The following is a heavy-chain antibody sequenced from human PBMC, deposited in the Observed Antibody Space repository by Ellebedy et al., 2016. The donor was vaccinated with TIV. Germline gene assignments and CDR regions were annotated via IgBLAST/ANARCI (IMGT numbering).Heavy chain of an antibody. D-gene: IGHD5-24*01. CDR3: ARYAAGDGKSGAFDI. CDR2: ISAYNGNT. CDR1: GYTFTSYG. J-gene: IGHJ3*02. Sequence: ASVKVSXXASGYTFTSYGISWVRQAPGQGLEWMGWISAYNGNTNYAQKLQGRVTMTTDTSTSTAYMELRSLRSDDTAVYYCARYAAGDGKSGAFDIWGQGTMVTVSS. V-gene: IGHV1-18*01.